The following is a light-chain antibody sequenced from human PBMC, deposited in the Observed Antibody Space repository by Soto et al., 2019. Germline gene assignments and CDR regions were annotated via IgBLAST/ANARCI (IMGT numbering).Light chain of an antibody. CDR3: AAWDDSLEGVV. J-gene: IGLJ3*02. CDR2: TNN. V-gene: IGLV1-44*01. CDR1: SSNIGGNP. Sequence: QSVLTQPPSASGTPGQRVTISCSGSSSNIGGNPVSWYQHLPGTAPKVLIFTNNQRPSGVPDRVSGSKSGTSASLAISGLRSEDEAHYYCAAWDDSLEGVVLGGGTKLTVL.